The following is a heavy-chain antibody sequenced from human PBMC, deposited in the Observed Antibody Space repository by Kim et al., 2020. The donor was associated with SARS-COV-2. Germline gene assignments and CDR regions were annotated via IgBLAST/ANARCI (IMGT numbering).Heavy chain of an antibody. CDR1: GGSISSGDYY. D-gene: IGHD5-18*01. V-gene: IGHV4-30-4*01. CDR3: ARGSKKGYSQRKYYYYGMEV. J-gene: IGHJ6*02. CDR2: IYYSGST. Sequence: SETLSLTCTVSGGSISSGDYYWSWIRQHPGKGLEWIGYIYYSGSTYYNPSLKSRVTISVDTSKNQFSLKLSSVTAADTAVYYCARGSKKGYSQRKYYYYGMEVWGQGTTVTVSS.